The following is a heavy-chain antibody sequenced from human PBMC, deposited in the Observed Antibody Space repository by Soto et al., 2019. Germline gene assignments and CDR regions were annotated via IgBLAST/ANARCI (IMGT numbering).Heavy chain of an antibody. CDR2: IYYSGST. J-gene: IGHJ6*02. D-gene: IGHD2-21*02. V-gene: IGHV4-30-4*01. Sequence: SETLSLTCTVSGGSISSGDYYWSWIRQPPGKGLEWIGYIYYSGSTYYNPSLKSRVTISVDTSKNQFSLKLSSVTAADTAVCYCARRVVTAIHYYYYYGMDVWGQGTTVTVSS. CDR3: ARRVVTAIHYYYYYGMDV. CDR1: GGSISSGDYY.